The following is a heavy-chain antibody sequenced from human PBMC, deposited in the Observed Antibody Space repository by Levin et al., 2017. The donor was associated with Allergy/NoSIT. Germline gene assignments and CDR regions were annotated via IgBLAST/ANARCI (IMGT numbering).Heavy chain of an antibody. D-gene: IGHD3-22*01. Sequence: TLSLTCTVSGGSISSYYWSWIRQPPGKGLEWIGYIYYSGSTNYNPSLKSRVTISVDTSKNQFSLKLSSVTAADTAVYYCARLTYYYDSSGRSTLFDPWGQGTLVTVSS. CDR3: ARLTYYYDSSGRSTLFDP. CDR2: IYYSGST. J-gene: IGHJ5*02. CDR1: GGSISSYY. V-gene: IGHV4-59*01.